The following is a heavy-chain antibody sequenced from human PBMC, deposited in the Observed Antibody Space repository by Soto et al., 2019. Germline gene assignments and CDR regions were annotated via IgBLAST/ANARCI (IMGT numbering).Heavy chain of an antibody. V-gene: IGHV3-21*01. D-gene: IGHD4-17*01. Sequence: EVQLVESGGGLVKPGGSLRLSCAASGFTFSSYSMNWVRQAPGKGLEWVSSISSSSSYIYYADSVKGRFTISRDNAKNSLYLQMNSLRAEDTAVYYCAREDGDYSNWFDPWGQGTLVTVSS. CDR2: ISSSSSYI. CDR1: GFTFSSYS. CDR3: AREDGDYSNWFDP. J-gene: IGHJ5*02.